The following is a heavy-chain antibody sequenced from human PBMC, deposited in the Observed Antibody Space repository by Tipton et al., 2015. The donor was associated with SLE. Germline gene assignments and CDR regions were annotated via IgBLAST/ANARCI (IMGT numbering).Heavy chain of an antibody. CDR3: ARVAAATGRGNYFYYYMDV. J-gene: IGHJ6*03. CDR2: VYHSGTT. CDR1: GDSISSFS. V-gene: IGHV4-59*01. Sequence: TLSLTCSVSGDSISSFSWSWIRQPPGKGLEWLGDVYHSGTTNSNPSLKSRITISVDSSNNQFSLKLNSVTAADTAVYYCARVAAATGRGNYFYYYMDVWGKGTTVTVSS. D-gene: IGHD6-13*01.